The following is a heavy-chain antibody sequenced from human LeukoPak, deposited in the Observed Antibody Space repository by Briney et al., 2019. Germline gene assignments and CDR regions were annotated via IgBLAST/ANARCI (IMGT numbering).Heavy chain of an antibody. J-gene: IGHJ4*02. D-gene: IGHD4-17*01. V-gene: IGHV3-53*01. CDR3: ARDALRRNYFDY. Sequence: GGSLRLSCAASGFTFSSYAMSWVRQAPGKGLEWVSVIYSGGSTYYADSVKGRFTISRDNSKNTLYLQMNSLRAEDTAVYYCARDALRRNYFDYWGQGTLVTVSS. CDR1: GFTFSSYA. CDR2: IYSGGST.